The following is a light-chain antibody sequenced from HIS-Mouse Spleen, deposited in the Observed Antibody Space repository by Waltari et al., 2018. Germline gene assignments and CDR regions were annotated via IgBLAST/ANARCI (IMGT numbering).Light chain of an antibody. CDR1: NIGSKS. CDR2: DDR. CDR3: QVWDSSSDHVV. Sequence: SYVLTQPPSVSVAPGKTARITCGGNNIGSKSVHWYQQKPGQAPVLVVYDDRDRPSGGPVRCSGSNAGNTATLTISRVEAGDEADYYCQVWDSSSDHVVFGGGTKLTVL. J-gene: IGLJ2*01. V-gene: IGLV3-21*03.